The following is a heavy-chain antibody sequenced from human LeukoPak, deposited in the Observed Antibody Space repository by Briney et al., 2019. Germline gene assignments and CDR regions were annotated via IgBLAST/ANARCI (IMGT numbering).Heavy chain of an antibody. Sequence: TXSLTCAISGDSVSSNSAAWNWIRQSPSRGLEWLGRTYSRSKWYNDYAVSVKSLITINPETSKNHFSLHLNSVTPDYTAVYYCARDRFTYFDSGGQGTLVTXSS. J-gene: IGHJ4*02. CDR2: TYSRSKWYN. CDR1: GDSVSSNSAA. CDR3: ARDRFTYFDS. V-gene: IGHV6-1*01.